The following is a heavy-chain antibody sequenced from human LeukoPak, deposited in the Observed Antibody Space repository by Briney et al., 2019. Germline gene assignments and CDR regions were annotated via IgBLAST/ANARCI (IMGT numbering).Heavy chain of an antibody. CDR2: IYYSGST. CDR1: GGSISSGDYY. D-gene: IGHD2-15*01. J-gene: IGHJ6*02. CDR3: ARDRPIGYCSGGSCYQNYYYYGMDV. Sequence: SETLSLTCTVSGGSISSGDYYWSWIRQPPGKGLEWIGYIYYSGSTYYNPSLKSRVTISVDTSKNQFSLKLSSVTAADTAVYYCARDRPIGYCSGGSCYQNYYYYGMDVWGQGTTVTVSS. V-gene: IGHV4-61*08.